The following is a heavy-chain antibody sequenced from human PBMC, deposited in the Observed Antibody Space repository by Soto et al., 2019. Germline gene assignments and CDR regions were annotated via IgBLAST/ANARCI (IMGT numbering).Heavy chain of an antibody. Sequence: SETLSLTCTVSGGSVSSTSYYWNWIRQPPGKGLEWIGYIYYSGSTNYNPSLKSRVTISVDTSKNQFSLKLSSVTAADTAVYYCARDPGYCRGNICFSDRDWFGHWGEGTLVTVSA. V-gene: IGHV4-61*01. J-gene: IGHJ5*02. CDR1: GGSVSSTSYY. D-gene: IGHD2-15*01. CDR3: ARDPGYCRGNICFSDRDWFGH. CDR2: IYYSGST.